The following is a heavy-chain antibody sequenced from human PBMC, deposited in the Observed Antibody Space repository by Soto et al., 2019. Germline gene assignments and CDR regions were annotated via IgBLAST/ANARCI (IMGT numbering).Heavy chain of an antibody. CDR1: GFTFSSYA. V-gene: IGHV3-64*01. CDR2: ISSNGGST. D-gene: IGHD2-15*01. Sequence: EVQLVESGGGLVQPGGSLRLSCAASGFTFSSYAMHWVRQAPGKGLEYVSAISSNGGSTYYENSVKGRFTISRDNSKNTLYLQMGSLRAEDMAVYYCARGLGYAFDIWGQGTMVTVSS. CDR3: ARGLGYAFDI. J-gene: IGHJ3*02.